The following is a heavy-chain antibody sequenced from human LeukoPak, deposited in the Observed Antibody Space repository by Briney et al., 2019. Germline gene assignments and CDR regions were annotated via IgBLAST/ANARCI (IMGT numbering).Heavy chain of an antibody. CDR3: ARVARTGLAYYYGMDV. D-gene: IGHD1-14*01. CDR2: INPNSGGT. J-gene: IGHJ6*02. CDR1: GYTFTGYY. V-gene: IGHV1-2*02. Sequence: GASVKVSCKASGYTFTGYYMHWVRQAPGQGLEWMGWINPNSGGTNYAQKFQGRVTMTRDTSISTAYMELSRLRSDDTAVYYCARVARTGLAYYYGMDVWGQGTTVTVSS.